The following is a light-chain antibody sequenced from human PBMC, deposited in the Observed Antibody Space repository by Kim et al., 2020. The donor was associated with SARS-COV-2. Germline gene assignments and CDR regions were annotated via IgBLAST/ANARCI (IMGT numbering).Light chain of an antibody. CDR3: QSYDSSLSGYVV. J-gene: IGLJ2*01. CDR2: GNS. CDR1: SSNIGAGYD. Sequence: QSVLTQPPSVSGAPGQRVTISCTGSSSNIGAGYDVHWYQQLPGTAPKLLIYGNSNRPSGVPDRFSGSKSGTSASLAITGLQAEDEADYYCQSYDSSLSGYVVFGGGTQLIVL. V-gene: IGLV1-40*01.